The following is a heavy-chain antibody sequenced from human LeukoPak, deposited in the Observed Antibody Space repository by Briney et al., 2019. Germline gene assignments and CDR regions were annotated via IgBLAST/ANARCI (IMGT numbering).Heavy chain of an antibody. J-gene: IGHJ4*02. D-gene: IGHD2-15*01. Sequence: SETLSLTCTVSGGSISSSTYYWAWIRQPPGTGLEWIGTIYYTGSIFYSPSLKSRVTTSVDTYNNQFSLRLNSVTAADTAVYYCARLGCSGRSCFSAWNDYWGQGTLVTVSS. CDR2: IYYTGSI. CDR3: ARLGCSGRSCFSAWNDY. CDR1: GGSISSSTYY. V-gene: IGHV4-39*01.